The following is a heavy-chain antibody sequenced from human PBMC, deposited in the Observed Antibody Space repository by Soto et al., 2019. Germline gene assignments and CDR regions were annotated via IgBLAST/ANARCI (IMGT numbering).Heavy chain of an antibody. CDR2: ISSNGGST. J-gene: IGHJ4*02. V-gene: IGHV3-64D*08. CDR3: VKDGGSGYDWRRRVQHFDY. Sequence: PGGSLRLSCSASGFTFSSYAMHWVRQAPGKGLEYVSAISSNGGSTYYADSVKGRFTISRDNSKNTLYLQMSSLRAEDTAVYYCVKDGGSGYDWRRRVQHFDYWGQGTLVTVSS. CDR1: GFTFSSYA. D-gene: IGHD5-12*01.